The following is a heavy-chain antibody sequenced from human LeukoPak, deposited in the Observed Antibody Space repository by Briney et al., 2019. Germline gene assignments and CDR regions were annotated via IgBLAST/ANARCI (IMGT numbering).Heavy chain of an antibody. J-gene: IGHJ4*02. Sequence: SETLSLTCTVSGGSINPYYWSWIRQPPGQGLEWIAYIYYTGSSNYNPSLKSRVTISVDMSKNQFSLEMSSVTAADSAVYYCARGDYASGTYYPFEYWGQGTLVTVSS. CDR1: GGSINPYY. CDR2: IYYTGSS. D-gene: IGHD3-10*01. V-gene: IGHV4-59*01. CDR3: ARGDYASGTYYPFEY.